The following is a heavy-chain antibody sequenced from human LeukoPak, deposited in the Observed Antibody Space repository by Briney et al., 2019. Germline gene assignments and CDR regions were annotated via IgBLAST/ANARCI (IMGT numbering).Heavy chain of an antibody. CDR1: GYTFTSYD. V-gene: IGHV1-18*01. D-gene: IGHD1-26*01. CDR3: ARGAFYGEYSGSYYDY. CDR2: MNPNSGNT. Sequence: GASVKVSCKASGYTFTSYDINWVRQATGQGLEWMGWMNPNSGNTNYAQKLQGRVTMTTDTSTSTAYMELRSLRSDDTAVYYCARGAFYGEYSGSYYDYWGQGTLVTVSS. J-gene: IGHJ4*02.